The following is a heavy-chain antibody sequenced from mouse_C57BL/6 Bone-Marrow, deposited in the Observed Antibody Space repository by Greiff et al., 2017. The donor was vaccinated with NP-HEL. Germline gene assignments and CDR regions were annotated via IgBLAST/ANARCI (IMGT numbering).Heavy chain of an antibody. D-gene: IGHD1-1*01. Sequence: EVQLQESGPGMVKPSQSLSLTCTVTGYSITSGYDWHWIRHFPGNKLEWMGYISYSGSTNYNPSLKSRISITHDTSKNHFFLKLNSVTTEDTATYDCAREGYGSIYWYFDVWGTGTTVTVSS. J-gene: IGHJ1*03. CDR3: AREGYGSIYWYFDV. V-gene: IGHV3-1*01. CDR2: ISYSGST. CDR1: GYSITSGYD.